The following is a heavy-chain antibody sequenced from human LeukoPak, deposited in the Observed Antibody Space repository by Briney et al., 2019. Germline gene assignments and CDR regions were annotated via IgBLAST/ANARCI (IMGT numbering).Heavy chain of an antibody. V-gene: IGHV3-23*01. D-gene: IGHD3-22*01. CDR2: ISADGGIT. CDR1: EFSFSTYA. Sequence: PGGSLRLSCVVSEFSFSTYAVSWVRQAPGKGLEWVSAISADGGITYYADSVRGRFTISRDNSKNTLYLQMNSLRAEDTAVYYCAKDRYYDSSGSDWGQGTLVTVSS. CDR3: AKDRYYDSSGSD. J-gene: IGHJ4*02.